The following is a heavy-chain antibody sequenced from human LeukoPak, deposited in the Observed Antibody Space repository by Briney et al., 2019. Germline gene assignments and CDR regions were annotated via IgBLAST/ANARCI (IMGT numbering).Heavy chain of an antibody. J-gene: IGHJ4*02. Sequence: GGSLRLSCAASGLIFSRHQMDWARQAPGKGLEWVAYISEDGGYSTDYADFVKGRFTISRDDAKNSLYLQMDYLSAEDTAVHYCTTRGAYFFDSWGLGTLVTVSS. D-gene: IGHD3-10*01. CDR2: ISEDGGYST. V-gene: IGHV3-48*03. CDR1: GLIFSRHQ. CDR3: TTRGAYFFDS.